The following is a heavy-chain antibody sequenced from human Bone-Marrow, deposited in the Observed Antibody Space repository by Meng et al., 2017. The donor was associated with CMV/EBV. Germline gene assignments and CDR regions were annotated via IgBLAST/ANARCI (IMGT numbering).Heavy chain of an antibody. J-gene: IGHJ3*02. CDR1: GFTFSSYA. CDR2: ISYDGSNK. Sequence: GESLKISCAASGFTFSSYAMHWVRQAPGKGLEWVAVISYDGSNKYYADSVKGRFTISRDNSKNTLYLQMNSLRAEDTAVYYCVGAFDIWGQGTRVT. V-gene: IGHV3-30-3*01. D-gene: IGHD3-16*01. CDR3: VGAFDI.